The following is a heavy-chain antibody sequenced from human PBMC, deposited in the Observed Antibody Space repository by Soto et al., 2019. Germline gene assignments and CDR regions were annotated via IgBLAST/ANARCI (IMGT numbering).Heavy chain of an antibody. CDR2: MNPNSGNT. V-gene: IGHV1-8*01. CDR1: GYTFSSYD. J-gene: IGHJ4*02. Sequence: QVKLVQSGAEVKKPGASVKVSCKASGYTFSSYDINWVRQATGQGLEWMGWMNPNSGNTGHAQKFQGRVTMTRNTSISTAYMELSSLRSEDTAVYYCARGNRIHLWSFDYWGQGTLVNVSS. CDR3: ARGNRIHLWSFDY. D-gene: IGHD5-18*01.